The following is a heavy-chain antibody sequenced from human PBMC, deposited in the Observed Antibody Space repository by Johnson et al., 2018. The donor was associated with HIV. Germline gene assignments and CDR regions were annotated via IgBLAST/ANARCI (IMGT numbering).Heavy chain of an antibody. Sequence: VQLVESGGGLVKPGGSLRLSCTASGINFGSYWMHWFRQAPGKGLVWVSHIKSDGSYTNYADSVKGRFTISRDNSKNTLYLQMTSLRAEDPAVYYCARSYSNYDYDAFDICGQGTMVTVSS. J-gene: IGHJ3*02. V-gene: IGHV3-74*01. CDR3: ARSYSNYDYDAFDI. CDR1: GINFGSYW. D-gene: IGHD4-11*01. CDR2: IKSDGSYT.